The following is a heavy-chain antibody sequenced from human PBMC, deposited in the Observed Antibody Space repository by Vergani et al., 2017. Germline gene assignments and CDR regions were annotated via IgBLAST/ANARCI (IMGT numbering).Heavy chain of an antibody. CDR1: GFTFSSYE. CDR2: ISSSGSTI. CDR3: ARGERVLLWFGEPPNY. D-gene: IGHD3-10*01. Sequence: EVQLLESGGGLVQPGGSLRLSCAASGFTFSSYEMNWVRQAPGKGLEWVSYISSSGSTIYYADSVKGRLTISRDNAKNSLYLQMNSLRAEDTAVYYCARGERVLLWFGEPPNYWGQGTLVTVSS. J-gene: IGHJ4*02. V-gene: IGHV3-48*03.